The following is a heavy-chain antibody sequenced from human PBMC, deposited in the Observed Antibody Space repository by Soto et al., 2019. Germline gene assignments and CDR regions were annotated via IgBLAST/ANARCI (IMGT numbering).Heavy chain of an antibody. CDR1: GGSFSGYY. V-gene: IGHV4-34*01. Sequence: SETLSLTCAVYGGSFSGYYWSWIRQPPGKGLEWIGEINHSGSTNYNPSLKSRVTISVDTSKNQFSLKLSSVTAADTAVYYCARNYGDNRHWGQGTLVTVSS. J-gene: IGHJ4*02. CDR3: ARNYGDNRH. D-gene: IGHD4-17*01. CDR2: INHSGST.